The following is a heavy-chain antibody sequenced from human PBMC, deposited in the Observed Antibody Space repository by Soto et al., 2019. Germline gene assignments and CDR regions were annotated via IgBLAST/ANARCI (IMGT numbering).Heavy chain of an antibody. D-gene: IGHD2-8*01. CDR1: GFTFDDYA. J-gene: IGHJ6*02. V-gene: IGHV3-43D*04. Sequence: PGGSLRLSCAASGFTFDDYAMHWVRQAPGKGLAWVSLISWDGGSTYYADSVKGRFTISRDNSKNSLYLQMNSLRAEDTALYYCAKEGGSTYDYYYGMDVWGQGTTVTVSS. CDR3: AKEGGSTYDYYYGMDV. CDR2: ISWDGGST.